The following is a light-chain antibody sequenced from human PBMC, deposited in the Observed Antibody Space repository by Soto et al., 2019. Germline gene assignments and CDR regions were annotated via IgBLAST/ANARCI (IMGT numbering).Light chain of an antibody. CDR1: SRDVGSYNL. CDR2: EVS. J-gene: IGLJ3*02. V-gene: IGLV2-23*02. CDR3: CSYASSSTRM. Sequence: QSALTQPASVSGSPGQSITISCTGTSRDVGSYNLVSWYQQHPGKAPKLMIYEVSKRPSGVSNRFSGSKSGNTASLTISGLQAEDEADYYCCSYASSSTRMFGGGTKVTVL.